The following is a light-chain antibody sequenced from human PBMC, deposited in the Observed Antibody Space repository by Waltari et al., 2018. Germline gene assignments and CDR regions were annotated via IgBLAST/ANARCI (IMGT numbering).Light chain of an antibody. CDR2: GAS. V-gene: IGKV3-15*01. CDR1: QSVSSN. CDR3: QQYNNWPHT. J-gene: IGKJ2*01. Sequence: EIVMTQSPATLSVSPGERATLSCRASQSVSSNLAWYQQKPGQAPRLLIYGASTRATGIPARFSGSWSGTEFTLTISRLQSEDFAVYYCQQYNNWPHTFGQGTKLEIK.